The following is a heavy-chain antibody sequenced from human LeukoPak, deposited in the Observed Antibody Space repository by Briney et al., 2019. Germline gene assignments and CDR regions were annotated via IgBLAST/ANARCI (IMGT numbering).Heavy chain of an antibody. CDR3: ASLTMTKDWFDP. CDR1: GGSISSSSYY. J-gene: IGHJ5*02. Sequence: SETLSLTCTVSGGSISSSSYYWGWIRQPPGKGLEWIGSIYYSGSTYYNPSLKSRVTISVDTSKNQFSLKLSSVTAADTAVYYCASLTMTKDWFDPWGQGTLVTVSS. D-gene: IGHD4-17*01. CDR2: IYYSGST. V-gene: IGHV4-39*07.